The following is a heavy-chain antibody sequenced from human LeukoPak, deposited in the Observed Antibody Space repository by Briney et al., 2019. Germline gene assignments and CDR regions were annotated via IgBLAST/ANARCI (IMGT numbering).Heavy chain of an antibody. V-gene: IGHV4-30-4*01. Sequence: PSGTLSLTCTVSGGSISSGDYYWSWIRQPPGKGLEWIGYIYYSGSTYYNPSLKSRVTISVDTSKNQFSLKLSSVTAADTAVYYCARVGVYDFWSGPYYYYYMDVWGKGTTVTVSS. CDR1: GGSISSGDYY. CDR3: ARVGVYDFWSGPYYYYYMDV. D-gene: IGHD3-3*01. J-gene: IGHJ6*03. CDR2: IYYSGST.